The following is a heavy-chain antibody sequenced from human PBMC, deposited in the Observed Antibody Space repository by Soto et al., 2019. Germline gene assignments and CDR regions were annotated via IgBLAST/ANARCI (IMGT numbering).Heavy chain of an antibody. CDR2: VTPINGDT. Sequence: QVQLVQSVAEVKIPGASVKVSCKAYGYTFTNHHVHWVRLAPGQGLEWMGMVTPINGDTHYAERCQARGAQTTNTSTNTLHLELSSVRSADTAVYYCVREASATLMNWGFDVWGQGTLVAVSS. V-gene: IGHV1-46*01. J-gene: IGHJ4*02. D-gene: IGHD3-16*01. CDR3: VREASATLMNWGFDV. CDR1: GYTFTNHH.